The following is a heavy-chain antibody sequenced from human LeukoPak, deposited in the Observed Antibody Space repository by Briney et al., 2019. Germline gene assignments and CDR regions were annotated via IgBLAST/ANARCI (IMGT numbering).Heavy chain of an antibody. Sequence: PSETLSLTSTVPGGSISSSSYYWGWIRQPPGKGLEWIGSIYYSGSTYYNPSLKSRVTISVDTSKNQFSLKLSSVTAADTDVYYCARHPSSGYSPFGYWGQGTLVTVSS. CDR3: ARHPSSGYSPFGY. CDR2: IYYSGST. V-gene: IGHV4-39*01. CDR1: GGSISSSSYY. J-gene: IGHJ4*02. D-gene: IGHD3-22*01.